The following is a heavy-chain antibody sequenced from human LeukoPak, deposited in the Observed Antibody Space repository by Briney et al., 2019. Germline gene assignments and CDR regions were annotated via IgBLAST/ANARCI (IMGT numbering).Heavy chain of an antibody. CDR3: ARALRYRRFPFDY. V-gene: IGHV4-30-4*08. Sequence: SQTLSLTCTVSGGSISSGDYYWSWIRQPPGKGLEWIGYIYYSGSTNYNPSLKSRVTISVDTSKNQFSLKLSSVTAADTAVYYCARALRYRRFPFDYWGQGTLVTVSS. D-gene: IGHD1-26*01. CDR2: IYYSGST. J-gene: IGHJ4*02. CDR1: GGSISSGDYY.